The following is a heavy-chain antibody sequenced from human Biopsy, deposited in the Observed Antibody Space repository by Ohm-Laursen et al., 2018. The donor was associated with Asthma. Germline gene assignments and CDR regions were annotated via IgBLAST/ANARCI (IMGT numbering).Heavy chain of an antibody. V-gene: IGHV3-30*18. CDR3: TKDAGELGMSAFDV. Sequence: SLRLSCAASGFVFRSHAMHWVRQAPGKGLEWVAVVSYDGGVAHYADSMKGRFTISRDNAKNSLYLQMNSLRVEDTAFYHCTKDAGELGMSAFDVWGQGTMVAVSS. CDR2: VSYDGGVA. J-gene: IGHJ3*01. CDR1: GFVFRSHA. D-gene: IGHD7-27*01.